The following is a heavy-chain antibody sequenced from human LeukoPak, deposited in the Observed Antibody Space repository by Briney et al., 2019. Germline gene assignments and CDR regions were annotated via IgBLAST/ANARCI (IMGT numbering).Heavy chain of an antibody. D-gene: IGHD3-10*01. Sequence: GGSLRLSCAASGFTFDDYAMHWVRQAPGKGLEWVSGISWNSGSIGYADSVKGRFTISRDNSKNTLYLQMNSLRAEDTAVYYCAKASYGSGSYRFDYWGQGTLVTVSS. CDR1: GFTFDDYA. CDR2: ISWNSGSI. J-gene: IGHJ4*02. CDR3: AKASYGSGSYRFDY. V-gene: IGHV3-9*01.